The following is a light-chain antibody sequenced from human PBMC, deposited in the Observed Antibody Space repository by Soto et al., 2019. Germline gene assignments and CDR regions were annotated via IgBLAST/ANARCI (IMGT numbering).Light chain of an antibody. V-gene: IGLV2-14*01. J-gene: IGLJ1*01. CDR3: SSYTSRNSRV. CDR1: SSDVGDYKY. Sequence: QSALTQPASVSGSPGQSITISCTGTSSDVGDYKYVSWYQQHPGKAPKLMIYEVSNRPSGVSYRFSASKSGNTASLIISGLQAEDEADYYCSSYTSRNSRVFGTGTKVTVL. CDR2: EVS.